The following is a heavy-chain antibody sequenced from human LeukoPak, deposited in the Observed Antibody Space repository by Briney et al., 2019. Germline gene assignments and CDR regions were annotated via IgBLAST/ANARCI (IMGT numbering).Heavy chain of an antibody. D-gene: IGHD6-6*01. CDR2: IYYSGST. V-gene: IGHV4-39*01. CDR3: ARHRGSSSLFDY. CDR1: GGSISSYY. Sequence: SETLSLTSTVSGGSISSYYWSWIRQPPGMGLEYIGSIYYSGSTYYNPSLKSRVTISVDTSKNQFSLKLSSVTAADTAVYYCARHRGSSSLFDYWGQGTLVTVSS. J-gene: IGHJ4*02.